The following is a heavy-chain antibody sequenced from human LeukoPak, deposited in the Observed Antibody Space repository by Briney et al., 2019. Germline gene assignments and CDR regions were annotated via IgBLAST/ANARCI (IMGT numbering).Heavy chain of an antibody. CDR1: GYTFSSYD. J-gene: IGHJ4*02. CDR3: TRAVRNQLLSEY. Sequence: ASVKVSCKASGYTFSSYDVTWVRQAPVQGLESMGWMNPNSGNTGYAQKFRGRVTMTSDASTTSAYMELSSLTSEDTAVYYCTRAVRNQLLSEYWGQGTLITVSS. D-gene: IGHD2-2*01. V-gene: IGHV1-8*01. CDR2: MNPNSGNT.